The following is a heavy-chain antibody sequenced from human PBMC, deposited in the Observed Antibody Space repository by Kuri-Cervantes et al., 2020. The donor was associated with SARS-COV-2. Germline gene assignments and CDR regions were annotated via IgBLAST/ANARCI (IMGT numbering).Heavy chain of an antibody. Sequence: ASVKVSCKASGYTFTSYGISWVRQAPGQGLEWMGWISAYNGNTNYAQKLQGRVTMTTDTSTSTAYMELRSLRSDDTAVYYCATGPPVGLLINWFDPWGQGTLVTVSS. J-gene: IGHJ5*02. CDR3: ATGPPVGLLINWFDP. CDR2: ISAYNGNT. V-gene: IGHV1-18*01. CDR1: GYTFTSYG. D-gene: IGHD2-15*01.